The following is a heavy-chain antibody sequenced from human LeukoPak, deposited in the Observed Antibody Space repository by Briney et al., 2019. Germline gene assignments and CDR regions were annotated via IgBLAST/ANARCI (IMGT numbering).Heavy chain of an antibody. CDR1: GFTFSNYW. J-gene: IGHJ4*02. Sequence: GGSLRLSCAASGFTFSNYWMSWVRQAPGKGLEWVAKMKQDGSGKYYVDSVKGRFTISRDNAKNSMYLQMNSLRAEDTAVYYCVRDRDKYSYSDYWGQGTLVTVSS. V-gene: IGHV3-7*01. CDR2: MKQDGSGK. D-gene: IGHD1-26*01. CDR3: VRDRDKYSYSDY.